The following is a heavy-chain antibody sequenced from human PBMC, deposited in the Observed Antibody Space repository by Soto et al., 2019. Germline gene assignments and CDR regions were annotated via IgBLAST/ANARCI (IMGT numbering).Heavy chain of an antibody. D-gene: IGHD3-9*01. CDR2: IDYSGST. V-gene: IGHV4-30-4*01. J-gene: IGHJ6*02. CDR1: GGSISSGDYY. CDR3: ARRAGDYGPYGTDV. Sequence: SETLSLTCTVSGGSISSGDYYWSWIRQPPGKGLEWIGYIDYSGSTFNNPSLKSRLTLSIDTSKNQFSLRLTSVTAADSAVYYCARRAGDYGPYGTDVWGQGTTVTVSS.